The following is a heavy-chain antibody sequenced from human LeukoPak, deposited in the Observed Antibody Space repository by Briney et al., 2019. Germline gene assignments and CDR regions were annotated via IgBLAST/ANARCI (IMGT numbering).Heavy chain of an antibody. CDR1: GGSFSGYY. CDR3: ARGGLKPDY. Sequence: SETLSLTCAVYGGSFSGYYWSWIRQPPGKGLEWIGEINHSGSTNYNPSLKGRVTISVDTSKNQFSLKLSSVTAADTAVYYCARGGLKPDYWGQGTLVTVSS. V-gene: IGHV4-34*01. J-gene: IGHJ4*02. CDR2: INHSGST.